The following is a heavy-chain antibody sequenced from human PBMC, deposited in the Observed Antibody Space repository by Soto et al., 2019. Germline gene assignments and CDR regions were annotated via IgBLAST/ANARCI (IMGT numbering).Heavy chain of an antibody. V-gene: IGHV1-18*01. CDR3: ARTDTAMVAPFGY. D-gene: IGHD5-18*01. CDR2: ISAYNGNT. Sequence: ASVKVSCKASGYTFTICGIIWVRQAPGQGLEWMGWISAYNGNTNYAQKLQGRVTMTTDTSTSTAYMELRSLRSDDTAVYYCARTDTAMVAPFGYWGQGTLVTVSS. J-gene: IGHJ4*02. CDR1: GYTFTICG.